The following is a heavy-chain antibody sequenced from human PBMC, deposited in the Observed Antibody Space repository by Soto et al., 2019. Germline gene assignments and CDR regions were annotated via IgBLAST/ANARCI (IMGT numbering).Heavy chain of an antibody. J-gene: IGHJ6*02. CDR2: INHSGST. CDR1: GGSFSGYY. CDR3: ATRREPLWFGELLLDNYYGMDV. V-gene: IGHV4-34*01. D-gene: IGHD3-10*01. Sequence: QVQLQQWGAGLLKPSETLSLTCAVYGGSFSGYYWSWIRQPPGKGLEWIGEINHSGSTNYNPSLKSRVTISVDTSKNQFSLKLSSVTAADTAVYYCATRREPLWFGELLLDNYYGMDVWGRGTTVTVSS.